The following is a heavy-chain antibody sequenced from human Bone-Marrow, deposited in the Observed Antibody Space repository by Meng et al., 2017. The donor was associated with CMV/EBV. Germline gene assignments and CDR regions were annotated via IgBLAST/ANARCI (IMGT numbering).Heavy chain of an antibody. V-gene: IGHV3-30-3*01. CDR3: ARDNLRITIFGVVIKNWADWYFDL. CDR1: GFTFSSYA. Sequence: GGSLRLSCAASGFTFSSYALHWVRQAPGKGLEWVAVISYDGSNEYYADSVKGRFTISRDNSRNTLSLQMNSLRAEDTAVYYCARDNLRITIFGVVIKNWADWYFDLWGRGTRVTVSS. D-gene: IGHD3-3*01. J-gene: IGHJ2*01. CDR2: ISYDGSNE.